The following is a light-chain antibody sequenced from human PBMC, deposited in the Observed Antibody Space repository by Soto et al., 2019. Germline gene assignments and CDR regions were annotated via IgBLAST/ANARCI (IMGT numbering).Light chain of an antibody. V-gene: IGKV3-11*01. CDR3: QQRSKWPPT. J-gene: IGKJ2*01. CDR2: DAS. CDR1: RSVSDS. Sequence: EIVLTQSPATLSLSPGERATLSCRASRSVSDSLAWYHQKPGQAPRLLIYDASNRATGIPARFSGSGSGTDFTLTISSLEPEDFAVYYCQQRSKWPPTFGQGTKLEIK.